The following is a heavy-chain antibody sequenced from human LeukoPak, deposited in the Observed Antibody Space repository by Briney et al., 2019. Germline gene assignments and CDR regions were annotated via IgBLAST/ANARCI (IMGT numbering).Heavy chain of an antibody. Sequence: PSETLSLTCAVSGYSISSGYYWGWIRQPPGKGLEWIGSIYHSGSTYYNPSLKSRVTISVDTSKNQFPLKLSSVTAADTAVYYCARHPIAAAGKYYYYYYMDVWGKGTTVTVSS. CDR3: ARHPIAAAGKYYYYYYMDV. J-gene: IGHJ6*03. CDR1: GYSISSGYY. CDR2: IYHSGST. D-gene: IGHD6-13*01. V-gene: IGHV4-38-2*01.